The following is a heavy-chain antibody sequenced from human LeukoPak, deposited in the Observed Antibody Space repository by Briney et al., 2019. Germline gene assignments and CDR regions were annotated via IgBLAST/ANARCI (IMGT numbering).Heavy chain of an antibody. CDR3: ARGYSGHYYAFDI. CDR2: VYYTGNT. Sequence: SETLSLTCTVSGGSISSYYWRWIRQPPGKGLEWIGYVYYTGNTNYNPSLKSRVTISVDTSKSHFSLKLTSVTAADAAVYYCARGYSGHYYAFDICGQGTMVTVSS. J-gene: IGHJ3*02. D-gene: IGHD1-26*01. V-gene: IGHV4-59*01. CDR1: GGSISSYY.